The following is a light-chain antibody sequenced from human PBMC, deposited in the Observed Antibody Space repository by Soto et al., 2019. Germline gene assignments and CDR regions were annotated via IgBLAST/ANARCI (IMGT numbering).Light chain of an antibody. J-gene: IGKJ4*01. V-gene: IGKV1-39*01. CDR2: AAS. Sequence: DIQMTQSPSSLSASVGDRVTITCRTSQSISSYLNWYLQKPGKAPKLLIYAASSLQSGVPSRFSGSGSGTHFTLTISSLQPEDFATYYCHQSYSTPPLTFVGGTKVEIK. CDR3: HQSYSTPPLT. CDR1: QSISSY.